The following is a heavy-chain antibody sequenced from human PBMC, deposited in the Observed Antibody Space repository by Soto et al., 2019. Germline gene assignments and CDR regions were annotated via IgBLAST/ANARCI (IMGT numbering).Heavy chain of an antibody. Sequence: SETLSLTCTVSGGSISSGGYYWSWIRQHPGKGLEWIGYIYYSGSTYYNPSLKSRVTISVDTSKNQFSLKLSSVTAADTAVYYCARGIAAAESFAYWGQGTLVTVSS. CDR3: ARGIAAAESFAY. D-gene: IGHD6-13*01. CDR2: IYYSGST. V-gene: IGHV4-31*03. J-gene: IGHJ4*02. CDR1: GGSISSGGYY.